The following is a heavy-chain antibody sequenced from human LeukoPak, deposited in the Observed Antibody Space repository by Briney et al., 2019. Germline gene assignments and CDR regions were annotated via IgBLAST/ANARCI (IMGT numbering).Heavy chain of an antibody. CDR3: ARGPRLKAAAATGYFQH. D-gene: IGHD6-13*01. CDR2: IYYSGST. V-gene: IGHV4-59*08. CDR1: GGSISSYY. J-gene: IGHJ1*01. Sequence: SETLSLTCTVSGGSISSYYWSWIRQPPGKGLEWIGYIYYSGSTNYNPSLKSRVTISVDTSKNQFSLKLSSVTAADTAVYYCARGPRLKAAAATGYFQHWGQGTLVTVSS.